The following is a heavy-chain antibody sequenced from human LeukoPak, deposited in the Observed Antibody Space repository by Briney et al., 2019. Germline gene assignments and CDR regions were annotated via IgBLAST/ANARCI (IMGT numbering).Heavy chain of an antibody. J-gene: IGHJ5*02. CDR1: GGSISSSNW. CDR2: IYHSGST. CDR3: AGHYYAPDNWFDP. D-gene: IGHD1-26*01. V-gene: IGHV4-4*02. Sequence: SETLSLTCAVSGGSISSSNWWSWVRQPPGKGLEWIGEIYHSGSTNYNPSLKSRVTISVDKSKNQFSLKLSSVTAADTAVYYCAGHYYAPDNWFDPWGQGTLVTVSS.